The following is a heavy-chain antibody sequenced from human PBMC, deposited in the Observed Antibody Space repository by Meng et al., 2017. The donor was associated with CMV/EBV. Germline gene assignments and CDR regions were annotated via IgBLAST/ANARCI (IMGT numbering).Heavy chain of an antibody. CDR3: ARTEGDWFDP. V-gene: IGHV3-11*01. Sequence: GESLKISCAASGFTFSDYYMSWIRQAPGKGLEWVSYISSSGSTIYYADSVKGRFTISRDNAKNSLYLQMNSLRAEDTAVYYRARTEGDWFDPWGQGALVTVSS. CDR1: GFTFSDYY. J-gene: IGHJ5*02. CDR2: ISSSGSTI.